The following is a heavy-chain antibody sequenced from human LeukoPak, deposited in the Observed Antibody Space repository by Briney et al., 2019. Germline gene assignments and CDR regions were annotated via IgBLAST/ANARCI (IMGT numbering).Heavy chain of an antibody. Sequence: GGSLRLSCAASGFTVSSDYMSWVRQAPGKGLEWVSVIYSGGSTYYADSVKGRFTISRDNYKNTLYLQMNSLRAEDTAVYYCARDRVYYYDSSGYYPDAFDIWGQGTMVTVSS. CDR3: ARDRVYYYDSSGYYPDAFDI. J-gene: IGHJ3*02. D-gene: IGHD3-22*01. CDR1: GFTVSSDY. CDR2: IYSGGST. V-gene: IGHV3-66*01.